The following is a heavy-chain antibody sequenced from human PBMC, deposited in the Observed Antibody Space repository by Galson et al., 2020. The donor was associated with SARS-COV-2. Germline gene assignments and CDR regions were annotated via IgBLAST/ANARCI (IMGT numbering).Heavy chain of an antibody. CDR2: MNPNSGNT. Sequence: ASVKVSCQASGYTFISYDINWVRQATGQGPERVGWMNPNSGNTGYAQKFQGRVTMTRNTSINTAYMELSSLTSEDTAVYYCARRVAVSGTTLSFWGQGSLVTVSS. CDR1: GYTFISYD. J-gene: IGHJ4*02. CDR3: ARRVAVSGTTLSF. D-gene: IGHD1-1*01. V-gene: IGHV1-8*01.